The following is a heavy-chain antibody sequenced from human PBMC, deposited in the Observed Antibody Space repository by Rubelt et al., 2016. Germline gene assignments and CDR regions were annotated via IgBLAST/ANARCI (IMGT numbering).Heavy chain of an antibody. D-gene: IGHD6-6*01. CDR3: ARDRIRIAARQGWYFDL. V-gene: IGHV1-18*01. CDR1: GYTFTSYG. CDR2: ISAYNGNT. J-gene: IGHJ2*01. Sequence: QVQLVQSGAEVKKPGASVKVSCQASGYTFTSYGISWVRQAPGQGLEWMGWISAYNGNTNYAQKLQGRVTMTTDTSTSTAYMGLRSLRSDDTAVYCCARDRIRIAARQGWYFDLWGRGTLVTVSS.